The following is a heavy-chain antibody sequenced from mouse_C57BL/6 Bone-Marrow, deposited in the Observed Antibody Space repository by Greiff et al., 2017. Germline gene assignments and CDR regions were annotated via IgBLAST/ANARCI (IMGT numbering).Heavy chain of an antibody. V-gene: IGHV14-2*01. D-gene: IGHD4-1*01. CDR1: GFTIKDYY. CDR3: ARRAWDYFAY. Sequence: VQLQQSGAELVKPGASVKLSCTASGFTIKDYYMHWVKQRTEQGLEWIGRIDPEDGGTKYDPKFQGKATMTADTSSNTAYLQLSSLTAEYTAVYYCARRAWDYFAYWGQGTLVTVSA. J-gene: IGHJ3*01. CDR2: IDPEDGGT.